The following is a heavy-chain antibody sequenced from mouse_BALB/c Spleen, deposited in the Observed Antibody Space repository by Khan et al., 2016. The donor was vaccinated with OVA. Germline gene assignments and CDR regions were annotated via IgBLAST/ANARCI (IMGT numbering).Heavy chain of an antibody. CDR3: AREYWSVFAY. CDR1: GFNIKDTY. J-gene: IGHJ3*01. Sequence: VQLQQSGAELVKPGASVKLSCTASGFNIKDTYMHWVKQRPEQGLEWLGRIDPANGNTKYDPNFQDKATITADTSSNTSYLQLSSLTSEDTAVDYCAREYWSVFAYWGQGTLVTVSA. CDR2: IDPANGNT. D-gene: IGHD4-1*01. V-gene: IGHV14-3*02.